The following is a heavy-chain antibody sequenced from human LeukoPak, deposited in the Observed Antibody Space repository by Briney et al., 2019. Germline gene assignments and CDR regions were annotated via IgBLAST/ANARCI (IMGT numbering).Heavy chain of an antibody. D-gene: IGHD1-26*01. CDR3: ATSGNYNRYYFDC. J-gene: IGHJ4*02. V-gene: IGHV3-48*04. Sequence: PGGSLRLSCAASGFTFSSYSMNWVRQAPGKGLEWVSYISSSSSTIYYAESVKGRFTISRDNAKNSLYLQMNSLRAEDTAVYYCATSGNYNRYYFDCWGQGTLVTVSS. CDR1: GFTFSSYS. CDR2: ISSSSSTI.